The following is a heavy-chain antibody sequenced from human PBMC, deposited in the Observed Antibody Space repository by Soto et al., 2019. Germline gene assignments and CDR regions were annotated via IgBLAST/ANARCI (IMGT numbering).Heavy chain of an antibody. CDR1: GGTFSSYA. Sequence: QVQLVQTGAEVKKPGSSVKVSCKASGGTFSSYAISWVRQAPGQGLEWMGGIIPMFGSENYAQKFQGSVTITADESTSTNYMELSSLSPEDTAVYYCARRDRRFDKWGQGTLVTVSS. J-gene: IGHJ4*02. D-gene: IGHD3-22*01. CDR2: IIPMFGSE. CDR3: ARRDRRFDK. V-gene: IGHV1-69*01.